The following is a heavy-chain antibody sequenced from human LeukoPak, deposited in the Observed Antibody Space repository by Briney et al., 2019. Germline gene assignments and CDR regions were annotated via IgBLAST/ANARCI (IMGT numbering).Heavy chain of an antibody. CDR3: ARERAHYNSGSILDY. J-gene: IGHJ4*02. D-gene: IGHD3-10*01. Sequence: GGSLRLSCAASGLTFSSYAMSWVRQAPGKGLEWVSGISGNGGGTYYADSVKGRFTISRDNSKNTLYLQMNSLRVEDTAVYYCARERAHYNSGSILDYWGQGTQVTVSS. CDR2: ISGNGGGT. CDR1: GLTFSSYA. V-gene: IGHV3-23*01.